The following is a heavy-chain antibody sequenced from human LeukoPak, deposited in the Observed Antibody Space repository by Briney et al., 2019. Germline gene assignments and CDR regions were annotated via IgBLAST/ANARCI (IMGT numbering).Heavy chain of an antibody. CDR2: ITSNSGDI. D-gene: IGHD2-21*02. Sequence: GGSLRLPCAASGFTFRTYSMNWVRHAPEKGLEWVSSITSNSGDIFYADSVKCRFTISRDNAKNSLYLQMSSLGAEDTAVYYCARDLGVVVTNPTFDYWGQGALVTVSA. CDR3: ARDLGVVVTNPTFDY. V-gene: IGHV3-21*01. CDR1: GFTFRTYS. J-gene: IGHJ4*02.